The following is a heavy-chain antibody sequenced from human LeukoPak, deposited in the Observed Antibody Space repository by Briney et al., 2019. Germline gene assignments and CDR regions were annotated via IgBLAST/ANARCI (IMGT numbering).Heavy chain of an antibody. V-gene: IGHV1-18*01. J-gene: IGHJ4*02. CDR2: ISAYNGDT. CDR3: ARDLPDLTYSYDSSGLDY. Sequence: ASVNVSCKASGYTFTNYGISWVRQAPGQGLEWMGWISAYNGDTNYAQMLQGRVTLTTDASTNTAYMELRSLRSDDTAVYYCARDLPDLTYSYDSSGLDYWGQGTLVTVST. CDR1: GYTFTNYG. D-gene: IGHD3-22*01.